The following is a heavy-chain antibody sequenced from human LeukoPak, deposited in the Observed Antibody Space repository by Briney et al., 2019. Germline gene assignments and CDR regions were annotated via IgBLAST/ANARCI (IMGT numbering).Heavy chain of an antibody. CDR3: ARGFGAHAP. Sequence: PSETLSLTCTVSGDSISSGDYYWSWIRQPAGKGLEWIGRISSSGSTNYNPSLKSRVTISVDTSKNQFSLKVNSVTAADTAVYYCARGFGAHAPWGQGTLVTVSS. V-gene: IGHV4-61*02. D-gene: IGHD3-10*01. J-gene: IGHJ5*02. CDR1: GDSISSGDYY. CDR2: ISSSGST.